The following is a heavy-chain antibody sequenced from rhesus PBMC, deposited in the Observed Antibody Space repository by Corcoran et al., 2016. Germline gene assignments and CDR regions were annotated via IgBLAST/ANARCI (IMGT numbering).Heavy chain of an antibody. CDR2: IYGWSGSH. V-gene: IGHV4S7*01. J-gene: IGHJ4*01. CDR1: GGSISRRNW. Sequence: QVQLQESGPGLVKPSETLSLTCAVSGGSISRRNWWSGIRQSPGKGLEWIGYIYGWSGSHTYNPALKSRGTISTDTSKNQFSLKLSSVTAADTAVYYCARRLATVTLSYFDYWGQGVLVTVSS. D-gene: IGHD5-36*02. CDR3: ARRLATVTLSYFDY.